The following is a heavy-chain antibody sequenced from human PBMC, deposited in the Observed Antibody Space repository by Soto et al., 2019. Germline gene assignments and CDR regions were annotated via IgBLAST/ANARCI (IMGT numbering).Heavy chain of an antibody. D-gene: IGHD6-13*01. V-gene: IGHV3-30-3*01. CDR3: ARGTIAAAGSYYGMDV. CDR2: ISYDGRNK. Sequence: QVQLVESGGGVVQPGRSLRLSCAASGFTFSSYAMHWVRQAPGRGLEWVAVISYDGRNKYYADSVKGRFTISRDNSKNTLYLQMNSLRAEDTAVYYCARGTIAAAGSYYGMDVWGQGTTVTVSS. J-gene: IGHJ6*02. CDR1: GFTFSSYA.